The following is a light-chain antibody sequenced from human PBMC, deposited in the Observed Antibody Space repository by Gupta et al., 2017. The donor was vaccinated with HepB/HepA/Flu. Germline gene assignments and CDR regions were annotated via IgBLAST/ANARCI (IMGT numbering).Light chain of an antibody. J-gene: IGKJ1*01. V-gene: IGKV3D-15*03. CDR1: QNTGSN. Sequence: EIVMTQSPATLSVSPGRRATLSCRASQNTGSNLAWDQQRPGNSPSILIFHASLRAAGPPSRFSGSSSGTVFTLTISIPHSEVSAVYYCQRCTYWPRRTFGQGTKVEI. CDR2: HAS. CDR3: QRCTYWPRRT.